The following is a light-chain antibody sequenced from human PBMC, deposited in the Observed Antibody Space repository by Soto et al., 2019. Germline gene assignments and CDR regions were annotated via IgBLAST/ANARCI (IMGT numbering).Light chain of an antibody. Sequence: MTQSPSSLSASIGDTVTITCRASQDIGSNLAWYQQKPGQAPRLLIYGASTRATGIPARFSGSGSGTEFTLTISSLQSEDFAVYYCQQYNNWPPITFGQGTRLEIK. V-gene: IGKV3-15*01. CDR2: GAS. J-gene: IGKJ5*01. CDR1: QDIGSN. CDR3: QQYNNWPPIT.